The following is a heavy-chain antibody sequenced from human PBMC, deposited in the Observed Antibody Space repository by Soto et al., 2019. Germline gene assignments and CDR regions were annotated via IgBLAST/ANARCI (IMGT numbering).Heavy chain of an antibody. Sequence: GGSLRLSCAASGFTFSDYYMSWIRQAPGKGLEWVSYISSSSSYTNYADSVKGRFTISRDNSKNTLYLQMNSLRAEDTAVYYCARDAAAAGTGTLDYFDYWGQGTLVTVSS. D-gene: IGHD6-13*01. CDR1: GFTFSDYY. J-gene: IGHJ4*02. CDR2: ISSSSSYT. V-gene: IGHV3-11*06. CDR3: ARDAAAAGTGTLDYFDY.